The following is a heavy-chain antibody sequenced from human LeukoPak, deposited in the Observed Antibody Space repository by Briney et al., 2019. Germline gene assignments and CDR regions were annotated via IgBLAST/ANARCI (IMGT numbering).Heavy chain of an antibody. V-gene: IGHV4-59*01. CDR1: GGSISSYY. J-gene: IGHJ4*02. D-gene: IGHD2-21*02. CDR3: ARAQLGGGDVYSDY. Sequence: PSETLSLTYTVSGGSISSYYWSWIRQPTGKGLEWIGYIYYSGSTNYNPSLKSRVTISVDTSKNQFSLKLSSVTAADTAVYYCARAQLGGGDVYSDYWGQGTLVTVSS. CDR2: IYYSGST.